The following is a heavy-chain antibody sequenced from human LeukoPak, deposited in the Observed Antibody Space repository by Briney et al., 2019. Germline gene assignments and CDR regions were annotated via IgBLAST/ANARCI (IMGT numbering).Heavy chain of an antibody. CDR2: IYYTGST. CDR1: GGSIRSHY. V-gene: IGHV4-59*11. Sequence: SETLSLTCTVSGGSIRSHYWSWIRQPPGKGLEWLGYIYYTGSTNYNPSLKSRITISIDTSKNQFSLNLSSVTAADTAVYYCASLTGYYEPRFDYWGQGTLVTVSS. J-gene: IGHJ4*02. CDR3: ASLTGYYEPRFDY. D-gene: IGHD3-9*01.